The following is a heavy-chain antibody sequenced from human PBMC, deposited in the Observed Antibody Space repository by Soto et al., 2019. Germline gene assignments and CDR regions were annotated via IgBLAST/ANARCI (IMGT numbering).Heavy chain of an antibody. V-gene: IGHV3-11*01. CDR1: GFTFSDHY. D-gene: IGHD6-6*01. CDR3: ARGGGSSPFDY. J-gene: IGHJ4*02. Sequence: NPGGSLRLSCAASGFTFSDHYMAWFRQSPERGLEWLAYISHRSLTIYHARSVKDRFTISRDDATDSLYLQMNSLRVEDTAVYFCARGGGSSPFDYWGQGTVVTVSS. CDR2: ISHRSLTI.